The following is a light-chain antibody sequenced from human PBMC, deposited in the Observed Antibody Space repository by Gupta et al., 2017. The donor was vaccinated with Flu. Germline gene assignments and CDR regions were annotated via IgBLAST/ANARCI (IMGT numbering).Light chain of an antibody. CDR1: QSLSNS. CDR3: QQYYGFPFT. V-gene: IGKV1-8*01. Sequence: AVRMTQSPSSISASTGDRVTFTCRASQSLSNSVAWYQQKAGKPPKLLIYATSSLQNGVPSRFSGSGSGTDFTLTIGCLQADDFATYYCQQYYGFPFTFGPGTKVDV. J-gene: IGKJ3*01. CDR2: ATS.